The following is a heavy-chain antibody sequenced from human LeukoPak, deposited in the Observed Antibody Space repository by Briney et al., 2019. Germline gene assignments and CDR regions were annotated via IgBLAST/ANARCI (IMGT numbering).Heavy chain of an antibody. J-gene: IGHJ5*02. D-gene: IGHD2-15*01. CDR2: INHSGST. V-gene: IGHV4-34*01. CDR1: GGSFSGYY. Sequence: SETLSLTCAVYGGSFSGYYWSWIRQPPGKGLEWIGEINHSGSTNYNPPLKSRVTISVDTSKNQFSLKLSSVTAADPAVYYWASLGGIGYGAWFDPWGQGTLVTVSS. CDR3: ASLGGIGYGAWFDP.